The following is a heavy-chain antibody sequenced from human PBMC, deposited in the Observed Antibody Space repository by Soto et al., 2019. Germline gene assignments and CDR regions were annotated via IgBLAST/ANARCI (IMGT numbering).Heavy chain of an antibody. CDR3: ARRVSGSYYDD. Sequence: EVQLLESGGGLVQPGGSLRLSCAASGFTFSSYAMRWVRQAPVKGLEWVSAISGSGVSTYYADSVKGRFIISRDNPKNTVYLQLNILRAEDTAVYYCARRVSGSYYDDWGQLTVVIVSS. CDR1: GFTFSSYA. D-gene: IGHD1-26*01. CDR2: ISGSGVST. J-gene: IGHJ4*02. V-gene: IGHV3-23*01.